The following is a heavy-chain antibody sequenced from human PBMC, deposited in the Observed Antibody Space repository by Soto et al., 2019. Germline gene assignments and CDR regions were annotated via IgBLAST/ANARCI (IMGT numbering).Heavy chain of an antibody. Sequence: ASVKVSCTASGYTFTSYAMHWVRQAPGQRLEWMGWINAGNGNTKYSQKFQGRVTITRDTSASTAYMELSSLRSEDTAVYYCAREYDSSGGYFDYWGQGTLVTVYS. CDR3: AREYDSSGGYFDY. D-gene: IGHD3-22*01. CDR1: GYTFTSYA. V-gene: IGHV1-3*01. CDR2: INAGNGNT. J-gene: IGHJ4*02.